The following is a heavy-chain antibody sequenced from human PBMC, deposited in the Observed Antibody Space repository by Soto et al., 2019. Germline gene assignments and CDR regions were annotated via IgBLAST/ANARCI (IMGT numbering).Heavy chain of an antibody. J-gene: IGHJ4*02. D-gene: IGHD2-15*01. CDR2: ISTRGVNT. CDR3: TRETLRGGNSDN. CDR1: GFTFSNYA. Sequence: SGGSLRLSCATSGFTFSNYAMSWVRQAPGKGLEWVSGISTRGVNTYYADSVRGRFTISRDNSKNTVDLQMNNLTAEDTALYYCTRETLRGGNSDNWGQGTRVTVSS. V-gene: IGHV3-23*01.